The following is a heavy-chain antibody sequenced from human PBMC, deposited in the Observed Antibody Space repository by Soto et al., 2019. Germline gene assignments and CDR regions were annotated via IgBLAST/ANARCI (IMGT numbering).Heavy chain of an antibody. CDR2: IYYSGST. CDR1: GGSISSYY. CDR3: ARESAGSGKNNWFDP. V-gene: IGHV4-59*01. J-gene: IGHJ5*02. Sequence: SETLSLTCTVSGGSISSYYWSWIRQPPGKGLEWIGFIYYSGSTKYNPSLKSRVTVSVDTSQNQLSLKLSSVTAADTAVYYCARESAGSGKNNWFDPWGQGTLVTVSS. D-gene: IGHD3-10*01.